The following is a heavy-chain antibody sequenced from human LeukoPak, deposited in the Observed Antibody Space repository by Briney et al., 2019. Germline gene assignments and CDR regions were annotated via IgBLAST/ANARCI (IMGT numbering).Heavy chain of an antibody. D-gene: IGHD6-6*01. J-gene: IGHJ3*02. CDR2: IWYDGSNK. CDR3: ASRQYSSSPSGAFDI. Sequence: GRSLRLSCAASGFTFSSYGMHWVRQAPGKGLELVAVIWYDGSNKYYADSVKGRFTISRDNSKNTLYLQMNSLRAEDTAVYYCASRQYSSSPSGAFDIWGQGTMVTVSS. V-gene: IGHV3-33*01. CDR1: GFTFSSYG.